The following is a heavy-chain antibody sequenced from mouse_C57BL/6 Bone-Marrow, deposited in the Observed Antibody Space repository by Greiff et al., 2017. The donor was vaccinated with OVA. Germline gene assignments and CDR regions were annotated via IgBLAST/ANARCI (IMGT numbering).Heavy chain of an antibody. D-gene: IGHD4-1*02. V-gene: IGHV5-4*03. CDR2: ISDGGSYT. CDR1: GFTFSSYA. J-gene: IGHJ2*01. CDR3: ARVEPTCFDY. Sequence: EVKLVESGGGLVKPGGSLKLSCAASGFTFSSYAMSWVRQTPEKRLEWVATISDGGSYTYYPDNVKGRFTISRDNAKNNLYLQMSHLKSEDTAMYYCARVEPTCFDYWGQGTTLTVSS.